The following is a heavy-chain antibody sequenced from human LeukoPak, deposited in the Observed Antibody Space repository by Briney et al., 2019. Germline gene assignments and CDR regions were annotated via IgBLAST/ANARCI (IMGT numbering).Heavy chain of an antibody. Sequence: SETLSLTCTVSGASISSWYWSWIRQPPGKGLEWIGYIYGSGNTNYNPSLKSRVTISVDTSKNQFSLKLSSVTAADTAVYYCARRGQLGILFWGQGTLVTVSS. CDR1: GASISSWY. J-gene: IGHJ4*02. D-gene: IGHD7-27*01. V-gene: IGHV4-59*12. CDR2: IYGSGNT. CDR3: ARRGQLGILF.